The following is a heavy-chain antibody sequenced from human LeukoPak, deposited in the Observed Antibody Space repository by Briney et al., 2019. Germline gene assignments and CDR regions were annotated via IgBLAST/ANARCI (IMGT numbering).Heavy chain of an antibody. D-gene: IGHD3-10*02. V-gene: IGHV3-11*04. Sequence: GGSLRPSCAASGFTFSDYYMSWMRRAPGKGLEGVSCIISSGSTIYYTDSVKGRFTISRDNAKNSLYLQMNSLRAEDTAVYYCAELGITMIGGVWGKGTTVTISS. J-gene: IGHJ6*04. CDR3: AELGITMIGGV. CDR2: IISSGSTI. CDR1: GFTFSDYY.